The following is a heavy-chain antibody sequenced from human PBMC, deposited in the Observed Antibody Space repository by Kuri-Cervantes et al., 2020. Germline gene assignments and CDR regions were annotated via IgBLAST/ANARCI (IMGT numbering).Heavy chain of an antibody. CDR3: AKDSGDYGRLGYYYYYGMDV. J-gene: IGHJ6*02. CDR2: ISYDGSNK. V-gene: IGHV3-30*04. D-gene: IGHD4-17*01. CDR1: GFTFSSYA. Sequence: GGSLRLSCAASGFTFSSYAMHWVRQAPGKGLEWVAVISYDGSNKYYADSVKGRFTTSRDNSKNTLYLQMNSLRAEDTAVYYCAKDSGDYGRLGYYYYYGMDVWGQGTTVTVSS.